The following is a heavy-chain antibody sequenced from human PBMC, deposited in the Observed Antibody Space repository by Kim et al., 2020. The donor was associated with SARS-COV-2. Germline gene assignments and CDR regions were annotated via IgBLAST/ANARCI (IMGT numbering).Heavy chain of an antibody. CDR3: ARDRVSDYGDQGFDY. Sequence: DSVKGRFTISRDNSKNTLYLQMNSLRAEDTAVYYCARDRVSDYGDQGFDYWGQGTLVTVSS. J-gene: IGHJ4*02. D-gene: IGHD4-17*01. V-gene: IGHV3-53*01.